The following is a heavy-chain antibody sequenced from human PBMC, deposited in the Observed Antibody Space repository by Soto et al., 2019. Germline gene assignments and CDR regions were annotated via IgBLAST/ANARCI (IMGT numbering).Heavy chain of an antibody. V-gene: IGHV5-51*01. CDR3: ARYVVVVAAERHAFDI. Sequence: GESLKISCKGSGYSFTSYWIGWARQMPGKGLEWMGIIYPGDSDTRYSPSFQGQVTISADKSISTAYLQWSSLKASDTAMYYCARYVVVVAAERHAFDIWGQGTMVTVSS. CDR2: IYPGDSDT. J-gene: IGHJ3*02. CDR1: GYSFTSYW. D-gene: IGHD2-15*01.